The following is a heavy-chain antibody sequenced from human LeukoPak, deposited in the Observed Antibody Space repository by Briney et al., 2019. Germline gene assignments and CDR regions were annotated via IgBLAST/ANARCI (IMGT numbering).Heavy chain of an antibody. V-gene: IGHV3-23*01. J-gene: IGHJ4*02. CDR1: GFTFSDYP. Sequence: GGSLRLSCVASGFTFSDYPMSWVRHVPGEGLEWVSATSDSGGTTDYADSVKGRFTISRDNSKNTLYLQMNSLRAEDTAVYFCAKGGGSLDWGQGTLVTVSS. CDR2: TSDSGGTT. D-gene: IGHD1-26*01. CDR3: AKGGGSLD.